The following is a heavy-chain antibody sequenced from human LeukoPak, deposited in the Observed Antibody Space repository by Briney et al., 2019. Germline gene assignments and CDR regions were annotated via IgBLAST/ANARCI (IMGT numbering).Heavy chain of an antibody. CDR1: GFTFSSYG. J-gene: IGHJ6*02. D-gene: IGHD2-21*02. CDR2: IWYDGSNK. Sequence: PGGSLRLSCAASGFTFSSYGMHWVRQAPGKGLEWVAVIWYDGSNKYYADSVKGRFTISRDNSKNTLYLQMNSLRAEDTAVYYCARGTCGGDCQEVYYYYYGMDVWGQGTTVTVSS. V-gene: IGHV3-33*01. CDR3: ARGTCGGDCQEVYYYYYGMDV.